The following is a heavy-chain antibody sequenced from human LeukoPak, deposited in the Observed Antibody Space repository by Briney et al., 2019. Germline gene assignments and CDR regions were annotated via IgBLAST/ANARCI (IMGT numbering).Heavy chain of an antibody. Sequence: GGSLRLSCAASGFTFSSYEMSWVRQAPGKGLEWVSYISSSGTTIYYADPVKGRFTISRDDAKNSLYLQMNSLRAADTAVYYCAQNFYDSSGLYFDYWGQGTLVTVSS. CDR3: AQNFYDSSGLYFDY. CDR1: GFTFSSYE. D-gene: IGHD3-22*01. J-gene: IGHJ4*02. CDR2: ISSSGTTI. V-gene: IGHV3-48*03.